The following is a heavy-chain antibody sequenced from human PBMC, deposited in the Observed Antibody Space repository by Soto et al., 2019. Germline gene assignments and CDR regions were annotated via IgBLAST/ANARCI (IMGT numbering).Heavy chain of an antibody. J-gene: IGHJ4*02. CDR2: INHSGST. CDR1: GGSFSGYY. Sequence: SETLSLTCAVYGGSFSGYYWSWIRQPPGKGLEWIGEINHSGSTNYNPSLKSRVTISVDTSKNQFSLKLSSVTAADTAVYYCARAHYRSLLDYWGQGTLVTVSS. D-gene: IGHD3-10*01. V-gene: IGHV4-34*01. CDR3: ARAHYRSLLDY.